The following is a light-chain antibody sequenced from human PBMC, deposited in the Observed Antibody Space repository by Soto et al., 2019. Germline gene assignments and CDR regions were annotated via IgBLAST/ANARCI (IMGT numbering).Light chain of an antibody. CDR1: QGVSRF. V-gene: IGKV3-11*01. Sequence: EIGLTQSPATLSLTPGERAALSCRASQGVSRFLAWYQQKPGQAPRLLIYDASNRATGIPARFSGSGSGTDFTLAISSLEPEDFAVYYCQQRSSCPLTFGGGTKVEIK. CDR2: DAS. J-gene: IGKJ4*01. CDR3: QQRSSCPLT.